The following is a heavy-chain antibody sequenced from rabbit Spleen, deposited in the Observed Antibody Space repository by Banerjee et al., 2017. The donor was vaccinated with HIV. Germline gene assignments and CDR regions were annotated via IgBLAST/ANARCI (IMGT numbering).Heavy chain of an antibody. D-gene: IGHD6-1*01. J-gene: IGHJ4*01. CDR3: VREAGYGGYGDANL. V-gene: IGHV1S43*01. Sequence: QLEESGGGLVTPGGNLTLTCTASGFDINSYSMSWVRQAPGKGLEWIGYIVPIFGVTYYANWVNGRFTISSHNAQNTLYLQLNSLTAADTATYFCVREAGYGGYGDANLWGQGTLVTVS. CDR2: IVPIFGVT. CDR1: GFDINSYS.